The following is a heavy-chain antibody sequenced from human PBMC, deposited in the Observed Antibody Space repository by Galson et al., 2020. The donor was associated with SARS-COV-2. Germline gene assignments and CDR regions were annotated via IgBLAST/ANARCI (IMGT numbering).Heavy chain of an antibody. CDR2: IDWDGDK. CDR3: ARTWITGTTSRTFDY. CDR1: GLSLSTSGMC. J-gene: IGHJ4*02. V-gene: IGHV2-70*11. D-gene: IGHD1-1*01. Sequence: SGPPDVIRTQPLTLTCNFSGLSLSTSGMCVSWIRQPPGTALEWLARIDWDGDKHYSTSLKTRFTISKDTSKNQVVLTMTNMDPVDTATYYCARTWITGTTSRTFDYWGQGTLFTGSS.